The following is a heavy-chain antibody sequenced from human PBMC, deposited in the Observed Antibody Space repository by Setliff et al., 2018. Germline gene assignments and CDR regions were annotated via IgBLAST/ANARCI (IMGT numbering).Heavy chain of an antibody. CDR3: ARDGSAFFYEH. CDR1: GYTFTGYF. V-gene: IGHV1-2*02. J-gene: IGHJ4*02. CDR2: INPNKDVT. Sequence: ASVKVSCKASGYTFTGYFIHWLRQAPGQGLEWLGWINPNKDVTKYAQKFQDRILMTKDTSLNTVYMELRSLRSDDTALYYCARDGSAFFYEHWGQGSLVTVSS. D-gene: IGHD1-26*01.